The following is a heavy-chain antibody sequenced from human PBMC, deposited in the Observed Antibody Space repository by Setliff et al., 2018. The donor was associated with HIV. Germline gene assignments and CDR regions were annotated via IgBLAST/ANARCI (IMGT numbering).Heavy chain of an antibody. CDR1: GGSFSGYY. Sequence: TLSLTCAVYGGSFSGYYWNWIRQPPGKGLEWIGEIIHSGGTNYNPSLKSRVTISVDTSKNQFSLKLSSVTAADTAVYYCARRSGYAEDYWGQGTLVTVS. V-gene: IGHV4-34*12. CDR3: ARRSGYAEDY. D-gene: IGHD5-12*01. CDR2: IIHSGGT. J-gene: IGHJ4*02.